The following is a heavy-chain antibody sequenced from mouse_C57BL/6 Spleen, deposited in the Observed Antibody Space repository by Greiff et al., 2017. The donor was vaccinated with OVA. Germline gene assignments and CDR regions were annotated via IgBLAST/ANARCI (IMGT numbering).Heavy chain of an antibody. D-gene: IGHD1-1*01. CDR2: INPNNGGT. CDR1: GYTFTDYY. V-gene: IGHV1-26*01. J-gene: IGHJ3*01. Sequence: EVKLQQSGPELVKPGASVKISCKASGYTFTDYYMNWVKQSHGKSLEWIGDINPNNGGTSYNQKFKGKATLTVDKSSSTAYMELRSLTSEDSAVYYCAREENYGSSPWFAYWGQGTLVTVSA. CDR3: AREENYGSSPWFAY.